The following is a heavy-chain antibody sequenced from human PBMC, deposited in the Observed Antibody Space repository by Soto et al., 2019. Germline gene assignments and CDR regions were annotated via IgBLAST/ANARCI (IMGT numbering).Heavy chain of an antibody. CDR2: IYYSGST. V-gene: IGHV4-31*03. J-gene: IGHJ4*02. CDR3: ARSGYSYGPNPLLY. D-gene: IGHD5-18*01. Sequence: QVQLQESGPGLVKPSQTLSLTCTVSGGSISSGGYYWSWIRQHPGKGLEWIGYIYYSGSTYYNPSLKRRGTLSVDTSKNQFSLKLSSVTAADTAVYYCARSGYSYGPNPLLYWGQGTLVTVSS. CDR1: GGSISSGGYY.